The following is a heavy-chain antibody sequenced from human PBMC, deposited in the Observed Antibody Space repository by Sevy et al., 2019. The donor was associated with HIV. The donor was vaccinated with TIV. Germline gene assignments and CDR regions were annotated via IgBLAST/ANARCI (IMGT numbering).Heavy chain of an antibody. V-gene: IGHV1-3*01. CDR2: INAGDGNK. CDR1: GYTFIRYA. Sequence: ASVKVSCKASGYTFIRYAIHWVRQAPGQSLEWMGWINAGDGNKKFSQKFQGRLTITSDTSATTSLMELSSLRSEDTAVYYRARSTTVATIEATSGCDSWGQGTLVTVSS. CDR3: ARSTTVATIEATSGCDS. J-gene: IGHJ4*02. D-gene: IGHD5-12*01.